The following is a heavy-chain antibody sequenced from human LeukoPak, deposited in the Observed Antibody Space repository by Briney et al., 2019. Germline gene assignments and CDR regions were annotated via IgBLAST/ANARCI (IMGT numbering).Heavy chain of an antibody. CDR3: AREGYSSSYYYMDV. D-gene: IGHD6-6*01. V-gene: IGHV1-8*03. CDR1: GYTFTGYY. Sequence: ASVKVSCKASGYTFTGYYMHWVRQAPGQGLEWMGWMNPNSGNTGYAQKFQGRVTITRNTSISTAYMELSSLRSEDTAVYYCAREGYSSSYYYMDVWGKGTTVTVSS. CDR2: MNPNSGNT. J-gene: IGHJ6*03.